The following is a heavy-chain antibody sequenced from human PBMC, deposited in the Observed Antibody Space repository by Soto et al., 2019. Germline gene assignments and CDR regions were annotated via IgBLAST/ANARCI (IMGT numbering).Heavy chain of an antibody. CDR3: ARGGYYDILTGSPTDWFDP. J-gene: IGHJ5*02. Sequence: SVKVSCKASGGTFSSYTISWVRQAPGQGLEWMGRIIPILGIANYAQKFQGRVTITADKSTSTAYMELSSLRSEDTAVYYCARGGYYDILTGSPTDWFDPXGQGTLVTVSS. CDR2: IIPILGIA. CDR1: GGTFSSYT. V-gene: IGHV1-69*02. D-gene: IGHD3-9*01.